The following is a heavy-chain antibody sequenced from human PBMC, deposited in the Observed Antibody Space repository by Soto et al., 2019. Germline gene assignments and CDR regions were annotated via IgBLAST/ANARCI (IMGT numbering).Heavy chain of an antibody. CDR3: ARAYTPGSIYNWNDLDEAYYFDY. CDR2: ISSSSSTI. CDR1: GFTFSSYS. V-gene: IGHV3-48*01. Sequence: PGGSLRLSCAASGFTFSSYSMNWVRQAPGKGLEWVSYISSSSSTIYYADSVKGRFTISRDNAKNSLYLQMNSLRAEDTAVYYCARAYTPGSIYNWNDLDEAYYFDYWGQGTLVTVSS. J-gene: IGHJ4*02. D-gene: IGHD1-1*01.